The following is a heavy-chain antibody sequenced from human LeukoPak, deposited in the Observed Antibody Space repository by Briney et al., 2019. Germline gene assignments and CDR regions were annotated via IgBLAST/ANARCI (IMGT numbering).Heavy chain of an antibody. CDR2: IIPIFGTA. V-gene: IGHV1-69*13. D-gene: IGHD2-15*01. J-gene: IGHJ4*02. CDR1: GGTFSSYA. CDR3: ARDSCSGGSCYPFFDY. Sequence: GASVKVSCKASGGTFSSYAISWVRQAPGQGLEWMGGIIPIFGTANYAQKFQGRVTITADESTSTAYMELSSLRSEDTAVYYCARDSCSGGSCYPFFDYWGQGTLVTVSS.